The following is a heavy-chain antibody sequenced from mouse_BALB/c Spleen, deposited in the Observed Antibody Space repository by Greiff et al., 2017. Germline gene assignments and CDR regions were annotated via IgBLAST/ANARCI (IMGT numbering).Heavy chain of an antibody. CDR1: GYSFTGYF. D-gene: IGHD2-2*01. CDR2: INPYNGDT. J-gene: IGHJ2*01. CDR3: ARGLLDY. V-gene: IGHV1-20*02. Sequence: EVQLQQSGPELVKPGASVKISCKASGYSFTGYFMNWVMQSHGKSLEWIGRINPYNGDTFYNQKFKGKATLTVDKSSSTAHMELRSLASEDSAVYYCARGLLDYWGQGTTLTVSS.